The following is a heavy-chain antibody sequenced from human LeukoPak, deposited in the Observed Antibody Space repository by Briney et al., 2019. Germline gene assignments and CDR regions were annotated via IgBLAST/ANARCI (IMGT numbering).Heavy chain of an antibody. J-gene: IGHJ4*02. CDR1: GGSITSGGYY. CDR2: VYHTGRI. Sequence: PSQTLSLTCSASGGSITSGGYYWTWIRQHPEKGLEWIGYVYHTGRIRYNPSLESRVSMSIDTSKNQFSLKLSSVTAADTAVYYCASSTSGWSPYYFDYWGQGTLVTVSS. D-gene: IGHD6-19*01. CDR3: ASSTSGWSPYYFDY. V-gene: IGHV4-31*03.